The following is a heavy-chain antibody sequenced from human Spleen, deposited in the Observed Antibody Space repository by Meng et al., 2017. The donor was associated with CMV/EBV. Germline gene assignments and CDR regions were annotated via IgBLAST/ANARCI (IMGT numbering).Heavy chain of an antibody. J-gene: IGHJ4*02. CDR2: INTHGSST. CDR3: VRDDYTSGAPFDY. Sequence: AASGVTFSSYWIHWVRQVPGKGPVWVSRINTHGSSTTYADFVQGRFTISRDNAKNTLYLQMNSLRAEDTAVYYCVRDDYTSGAPFDYWGQGTLVTVSS. V-gene: IGHV3-74*01. D-gene: IGHD6-19*01. CDR1: GVTFSSYW.